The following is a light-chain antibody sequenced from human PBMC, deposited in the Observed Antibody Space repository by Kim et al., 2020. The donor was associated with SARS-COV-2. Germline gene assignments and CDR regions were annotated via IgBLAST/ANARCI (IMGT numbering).Light chain of an antibody. CDR3: ISYRSRTLL. Sequence: GVPYRFSGSKSVNTASLTISGLQAEDEADYYCISYRSRTLLFGGGTQLTVL. J-gene: IGLJ2*01. V-gene: IGLV2-18*02.